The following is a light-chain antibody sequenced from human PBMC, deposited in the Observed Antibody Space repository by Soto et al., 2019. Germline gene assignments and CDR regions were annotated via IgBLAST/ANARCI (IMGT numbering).Light chain of an antibody. CDR3: STNISRTSLRV. CDR2: EVN. CDR1: SSDVGSYKY. J-gene: IGLJ2*01. Sequence: QSALTQPASVSGSPGQSIAISCTGTSSDVGSYKYVSWYRQYPGKAPKLLIYEVNNRPSGVSNRFSGSKSGNTASLTISGLQAEDEGDYYCSTNISRTSLRVFGGGTKLTVL. V-gene: IGLV2-14*01.